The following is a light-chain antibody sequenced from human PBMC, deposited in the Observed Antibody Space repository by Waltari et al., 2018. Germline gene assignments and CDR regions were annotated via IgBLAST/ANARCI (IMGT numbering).Light chain of an antibody. CDR1: ESVSGN. Sequence: EIVMTQSPATLSVSPGDRATLSCRASESVSGNLAWYQQKPGQAPRLLIYGTVTRATSILGRFSGSGSGTEFTLTLSSLQSEDFAVYHCKQYKMWPPSYGQGTTVEIK. J-gene: IGKJ1*01. CDR3: KQYKMWPPS. V-gene: IGKV3-15*01. CDR2: GTV.